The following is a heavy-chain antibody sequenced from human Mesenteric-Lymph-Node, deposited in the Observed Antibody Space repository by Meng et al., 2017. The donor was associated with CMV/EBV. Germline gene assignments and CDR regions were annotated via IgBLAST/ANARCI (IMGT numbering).Heavy chain of an antibody. D-gene: IGHD1/OR15-1a*01. CDR2: IYYSGNT. CDR3: ARGGTAKYFQH. CDR1: GGPISTSSYY. J-gene: IGHJ1*01. Sequence: SETLSLTCTVSGGPISTSSYYWGWIRQPPGKGLEWIGSIYYSGNTYYNPSLTSRVTVSVDTSKNQFSLKLSSVTAADTAVYYCARGGTAKYFQHWGQGTLVTVSS. V-gene: IGHV4-39*07.